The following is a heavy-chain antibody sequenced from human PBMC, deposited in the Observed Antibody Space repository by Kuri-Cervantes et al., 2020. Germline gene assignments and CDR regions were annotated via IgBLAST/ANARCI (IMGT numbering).Heavy chain of an antibody. V-gene: IGHV3-23*01. CDR3: AKDWAWFDP. D-gene: IGHD7-27*01. Sequence: GESLKISCAASAFIFKNYGMPWVRQAPGKVLEWVSAISGSGGSTYYADSVKGLFTISRDNSKITLYLQMNSLRAEDTAVYYFAKDWAWFDPWGQGTLVTVSS. CDR1: AFIFKNYG. J-gene: IGHJ5*02. CDR2: ISGSGGST.